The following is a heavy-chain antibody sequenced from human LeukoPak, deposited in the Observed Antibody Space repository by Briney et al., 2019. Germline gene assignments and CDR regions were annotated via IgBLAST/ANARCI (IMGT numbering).Heavy chain of an antibody. J-gene: IGHJ3*02. CDR1: GFTFDDYG. CDR2: INWNGGST. CDR3: ARQHYYYGSGSYYNDAFDI. D-gene: IGHD3-10*01. V-gene: IGHV3-20*04. Sequence: GGSLRLSCAASGFTFDDYGMSWVRQAPGKGLEWVSGINWNGGSTGYADSVNGRFTISRDNAKNSLYLQMNSLRAEDTALYYCARQHYYYGSGSYYNDAFDIWGQGTMVTVSS.